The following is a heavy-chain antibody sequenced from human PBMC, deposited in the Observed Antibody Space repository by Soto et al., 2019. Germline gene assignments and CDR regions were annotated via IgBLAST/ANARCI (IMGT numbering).Heavy chain of an antibody. D-gene: IGHD3-22*01. CDR3: ARGGTFAYDTSGYSVY. Sequence: ASVKVSCKTPGYTFSAYYMHWVRQAPGQGLEWMGWINPKSGGTLYAQKFQGRVTMTRDTSISTAYMELSRLRSDDTAVYYCARGGTFAYDTSGYSVYWGQGTLVTVSS. J-gene: IGHJ4*02. CDR2: INPKSGGT. V-gene: IGHV1-2*02. CDR1: GYTFSAYY.